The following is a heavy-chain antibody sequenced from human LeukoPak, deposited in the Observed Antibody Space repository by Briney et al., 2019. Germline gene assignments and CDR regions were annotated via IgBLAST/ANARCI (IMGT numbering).Heavy chain of an antibody. CDR3: ARDVHGDYGSGWFDP. J-gene: IGHJ5*02. CDR1: GGTFNNSA. Sequence: SVKVSCKTSGGTFNNSAISWVRQAPGQGLEWLGGIMPFFRTAGYAQKFQGRVTITKDESTRTVYLELTSLTSDDTAVYYCARDVHGDYGSGWFDPWGQGTLVSVSS. CDR2: IMPFFRTA. V-gene: IGHV1-69*05. D-gene: IGHD4-17*01.